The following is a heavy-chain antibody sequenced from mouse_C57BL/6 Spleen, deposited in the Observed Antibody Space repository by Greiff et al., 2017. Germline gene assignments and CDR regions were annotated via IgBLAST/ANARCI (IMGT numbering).Heavy chain of an antibody. V-gene: IGHV1-64*01. CDR2: IHPNSGST. J-gene: IGHJ4*01. CDR3: ARSLYYGSSPYAMDY. CDR1: GYTFTSYW. D-gene: IGHD1-1*01. Sequence: QVQLQQPGAELVKPGASVKLSCKASGYTFTSYWMHWVKQRPGQGLEWIGIIHPNSGSTNYNEKFKSKATLTVDKSSSTAYMQLSSLTSEDSAVYYCARSLYYGSSPYAMDYWGQGTSVTVSS.